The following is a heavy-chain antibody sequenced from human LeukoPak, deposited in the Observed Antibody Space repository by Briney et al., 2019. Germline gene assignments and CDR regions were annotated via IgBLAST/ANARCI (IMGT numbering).Heavy chain of an antibody. V-gene: IGHV3-23*01. Sequence: PGGSLRLSCAASGFTFSSYAMSWVRQAPGKGLEWVSAISGSGGSTYYADSVKGRFTISRDNSKNTLYLQMNSLRAEDTAVYYCATLPREYYYGSGIDYWGQGTLVTVSS. J-gene: IGHJ4*02. CDR2: ISGSGGST. CDR1: GFTFSSYA. D-gene: IGHD3-10*01. CDR3: ATLPREYYYGSGIDY.